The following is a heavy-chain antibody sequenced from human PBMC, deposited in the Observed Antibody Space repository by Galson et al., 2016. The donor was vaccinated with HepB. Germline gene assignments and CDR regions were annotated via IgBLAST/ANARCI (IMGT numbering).Heavy chain of an antibody. V-gene: IGHV1-3*04. CDR3: APWRGTKGDWSGPLDY. CDR1: GYIFTTYP. Sequence: SVKVSCKASGYIFTTYPMHWVRQAPGQRLEWMGWINTGNGHTEYSQKFQGRVTITTDTSASTAYMELSSLRSEDTALYYCAPWRGTKGDWSGPLDYWGQGSLVTVSS. D-gene: IGHD3-9*01. CDR2: INTGNGHT. J-gene: IGHJ4*02.